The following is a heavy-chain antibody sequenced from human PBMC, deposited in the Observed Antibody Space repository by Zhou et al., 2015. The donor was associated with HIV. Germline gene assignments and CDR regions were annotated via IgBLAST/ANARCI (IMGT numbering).Heavy chain of an antibody. CDR2: ISSYSGDT. V-gene: IGHV1-18*01. CDR1: GYTFTNYD. Sequence: QVHLVQSRAEVKRPGASVKISCETSGYTFTNYDLNWVRQAPGEGLEWMGRISSYSGDTDYELQFVGRVTLTADSSTRTAYMELKNLRYGDTAIYYCATDQSLDYWGQGTLVTVSS. CDR3: ATDQSLDY. J-gene: IGHJ4*02.